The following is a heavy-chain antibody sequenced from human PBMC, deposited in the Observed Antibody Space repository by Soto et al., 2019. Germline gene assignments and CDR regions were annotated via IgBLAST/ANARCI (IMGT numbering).Heavy chain of an antibody. CDR1: GGSINSNW. CDR2: IFHSVTV. J-gene: IGHJ4*02. D-gene: IGHD4-4*01. Sequence: PSETLSLTCAVSGGSINSNWWSWVRQPPGEGLEWIGEIFHSVTVRYNPSLKSRATMSVDKYKNQLSLKVTSVTAADTAVYYCATYLTTYTFDYWGPGTLVTVS. CDR3: ATYLTTYTFDY. V-gene: IGHV4-4*02.